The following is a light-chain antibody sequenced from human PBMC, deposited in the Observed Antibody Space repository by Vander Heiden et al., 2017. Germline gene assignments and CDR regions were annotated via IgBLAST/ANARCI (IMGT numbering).Light chain of an antibody. Sequence: QSALTQPASVSRSPRQSITISCTGTSSDVGGYNYVSWYQQHPGKAPKLMIYDVSNRPSGVSNRFSGSKSGNTASLTISGLQAEDEADYYCSSYTSSSTLGVFGTGTKVTGL. CDR1: SSDVGGYNY. J-gene: IGLJ1*01. CDR3: SSYTSSSTLGV. CDR2: DVS. V-gene: IGLV2-14*01.